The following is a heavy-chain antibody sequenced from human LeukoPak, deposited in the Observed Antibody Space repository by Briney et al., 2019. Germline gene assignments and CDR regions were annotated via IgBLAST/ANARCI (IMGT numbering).Heavy chain of an antibody. Sequence: SETLSLTCTVSGGSISSYYWSWIRQPPGKGLEWIGYIYYSGSTNYNPSLRSRVTISVDMSKNQFSLKLSSVTAADTAVYYCARLPLGAFGDFLNFDFWGQGTLVTVSS. CDR2: IYYSGST. J-gene: IGHJ4*02. D-gene: IGHD3-10*01. V-gene: IGHV4-59*12. CDR1: GGSISSYY. CDR3: ARLPLGAFGDFLNFDF.